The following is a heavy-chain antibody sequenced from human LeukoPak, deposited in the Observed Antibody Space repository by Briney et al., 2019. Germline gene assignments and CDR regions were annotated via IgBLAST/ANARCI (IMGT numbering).Heavy chain of an antibody. D-gene: IGHD2-2*01. Sequence: GGSLRLSCAASGFTFSTYSGNWIRQAPGKGLEWVSSISDDSNYIFYADSVKGRFTISRDNAKNSLYLQMNSLRAEDTAVYYCARCGGVVVPAANNWFDPWGQGTLVTVSS. CDR2: ISDDSNYI. CDR1: GFTFSTYS. CDR3: ARCGGVVVPAANNWFDP. V-gene: IGHV3-21*01. J-gene: IGHJ5*02.